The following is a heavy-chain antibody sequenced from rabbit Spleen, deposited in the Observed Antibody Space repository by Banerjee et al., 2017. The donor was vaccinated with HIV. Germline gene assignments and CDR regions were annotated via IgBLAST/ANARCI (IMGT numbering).Heavy chain of an antibody. CDR1: GVSFSSNYY. D-gene: IGHD1-1*01. CDR3: ARDLVGVIGWNFYL. V-gene: IGHV1S40*01. J-gene: IGHJ4*01. CDR2: INTATGKP. Sequence: QSLEESGGDLVKPGASLTLTCTASGVSFSSNYYMCWVRQAPGKGLEWIACINTATGKPVYASWAKGRFTISKTSSTTVTLQMTSLTAADTATYFCARDLVGVIGWNFYLWGPGTLVPS.